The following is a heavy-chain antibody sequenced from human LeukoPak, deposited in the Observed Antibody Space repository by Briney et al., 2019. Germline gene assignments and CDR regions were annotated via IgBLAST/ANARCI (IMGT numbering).Heavy chain of an antibody. Sequence: PSETLSLTCTVSGGSISSYYWSWIRQPAGKGLEWIGRIYTSGSTNYNPSLKSRVTMSVDTSKNQFSLKLSSVTAADTAVYYCARNYGPGQTCYYYYMDVWGKGTTVTVSS. J-gene: IGHJ6*03. V-gene: IGHV4-4*07. D-gene: IGHD3-10*01. CDR1: GGSISSYY. CDR3: ARNYGPGQTCYYYYMDV. CDR2: IYTSGST.